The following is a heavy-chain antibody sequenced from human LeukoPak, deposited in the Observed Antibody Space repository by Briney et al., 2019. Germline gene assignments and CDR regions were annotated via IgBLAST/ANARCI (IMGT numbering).Heavy chain of an antibody. CDR3: ARVDYDSSGPDY. J-gene: IGHJ4*02. CDR2: INHSGST. D-gene: IGHD3-22*01. CDR1: GGSISSYY. Sequence: SETLSLTCTVSGGSISSYYWSWIRQPPGKGLEWIGEINHSGSTNYNPSLKSRVTISVDTSKNQFSLKLNSVTAADTAVYYCARVDYDSSGPDYWGQGTLVTVSS. V-gene: IGHV4-34*01.